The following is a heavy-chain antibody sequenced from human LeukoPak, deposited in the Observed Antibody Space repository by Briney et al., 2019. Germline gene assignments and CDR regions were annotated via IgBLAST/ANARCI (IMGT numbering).Heavy chain of an antibody. CDR3: ARTLPTRNAFDI. V-gene: IGHV3-21*01. J-gene: IGHJ3*02. CDR2: ISSSSSYI. CDR1: GFIFGDCT. Sequence: GGSLRLSCAASGFIFGDCTMNWVRQAPGKGLEWASSISSSSSYIYYADSVKGRFTISRDNAKNSLYLQMNSLRAEDTAVYYCARTLPTRNAFDIWGQGTMVTVSS.